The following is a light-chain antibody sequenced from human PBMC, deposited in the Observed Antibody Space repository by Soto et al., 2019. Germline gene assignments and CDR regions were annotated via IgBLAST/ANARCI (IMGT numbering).Light chain of an antibody. CDR3: QQYNNWPPMYT. CDR2: GAS. Sequence: EIVMTQSPATLSESPGERDTLSCRASQSVSSNLAWYQQKPGQAPRLLIYGASTRATGIPARFSGSGSGTEFTHTLSSLQSEDFAVYYCQQYNNWPPMYTFGQGTKLEIK. V-gene: IGKV3-15*01. J-gene: IGKJ2*01. CDR1: QSVSSN.